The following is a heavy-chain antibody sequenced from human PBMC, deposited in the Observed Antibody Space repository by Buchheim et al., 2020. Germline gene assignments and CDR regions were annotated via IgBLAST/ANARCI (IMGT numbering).Heavy chain of an antibody. J-gene: IGHJ4*02. D-gene: IGHD2-8*01. CDR2: ISYDGSNK. CDR3: AKSDIVLMVYEYYFDY. V-gene: IGHV3-30*18. Sequence: QVQLVESGGGVVQPGRSLRLSCAASGFTFSSYGMHWVRQAPGKGLEWVAVISYDGSNKYYADSVKGRFTISRDNSKKTRYLQMNSLRAEDTAVYYCAKSDIVLMVYEYYFDYWGQGTL. CDR1: GFTFSSYG.